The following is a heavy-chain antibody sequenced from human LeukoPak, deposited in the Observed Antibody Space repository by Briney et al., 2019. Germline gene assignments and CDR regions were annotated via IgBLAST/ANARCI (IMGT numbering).Heavy chain of an antibody. CDR3: ARGTSSYEYPDP. CDR2: INPNSGST. Sequence: ASVKVSCKASGYTFTGYYMHWLRQAPGQGLECMGWINPNSGSTNYAQKFQGRVTLTRDTSISTAYMELSSLRSDDTAVYYCARGTSSYEYPDPWGQGTLVTVSS. V-gene: IGHV1-2*02. D-gene: IGHD3-22*01. J-gene: IGHJ5*02. CDR1: GYTFTGYY.